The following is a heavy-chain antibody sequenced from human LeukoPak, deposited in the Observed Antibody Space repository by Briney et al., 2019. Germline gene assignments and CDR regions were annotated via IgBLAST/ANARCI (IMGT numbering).Heavy chain of an antibody. D-gene: IGHD3-22*01. V-gene: IGHV3-23*01. Sequence: GGSLRLSCAASGFTFSSYAMSWVRQAPGKGLEWVSAISGSSGSTYYADSVKGRFTISRDNSKNTLYLQMNSLRAEDTAVYYCAKDREYYYDSSGFHFDYWGQGTLVTVSS. CDR2: ISGSSGST. CDR3: AKDREYYYDSSGFHFDY. CDR1: GFTFSSYA. J-gene: IGHJ4*02.